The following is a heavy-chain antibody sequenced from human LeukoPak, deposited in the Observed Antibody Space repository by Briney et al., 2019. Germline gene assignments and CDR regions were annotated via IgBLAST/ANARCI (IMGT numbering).Heavy chain of an antibody. J-gene: IGHJ4*02. CDR2: INAGDGNT. CDR3: AREVASLVRGINGLDF. V-gene: IGHV1-3*01. CDR1: GYMFTTYA. D-gene: IGHD3-10*01. Sequence: GASVKASCKASGYMFTTYAIHWVRQTPGQRLEWMGWINAGDGNTKYSQNFQARVTMTRDTSASTAYMELSSLRSEDTTVYYCAREVASLVRGINGLDFWGQGTLVTVSS.